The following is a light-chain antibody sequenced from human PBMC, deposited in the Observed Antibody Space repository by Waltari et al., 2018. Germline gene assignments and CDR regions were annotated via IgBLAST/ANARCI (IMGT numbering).Light chain of an antibody. CDR3: QQYNYYST. Sequence: DIQMTQSPSTLSASVGDRVTITCRASQNINSWLAWYQQKPGKAPKLLIYKASSLESGGPLRFSGGGSGTEFTLTISSLQPDDFATYYCQQYNYYSTFGQGTKVEIK. V-gene: IGKV1-5*03. CDR1: QNINSW. J-gene: IGKJ1*01. CDR2: KAS.